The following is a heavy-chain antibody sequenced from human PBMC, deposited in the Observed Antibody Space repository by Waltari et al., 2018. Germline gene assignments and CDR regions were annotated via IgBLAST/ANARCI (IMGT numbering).Heavy chain of an antibody. Sequence: EVQLVESGGGLVKPGGSLRLSCAASGFTFSSYSMNWVRQAPGKGLEGVSSISSSSSYIYYADSVKGRFTISRDNAKNSLYLQMNSLRAEDTAVYYCARGYSSGWFYFDYWGQGTLVTVSS. D-gene: IGHD6-19*01. CDR3: ARGYSSGWFYFDY. J-gene: IGHJ4*02. CDR2: ISSSSSYI. V-gene: IGHV3-21*01. CDR1: GFTFSSYS.